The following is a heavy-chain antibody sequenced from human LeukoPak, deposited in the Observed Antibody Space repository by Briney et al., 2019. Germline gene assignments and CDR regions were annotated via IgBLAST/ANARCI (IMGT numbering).Heavy chain of an antibody. J-gene: IGHJ4*02. CDR1: GFTFSSYG. CDR3: AREPHSYYDFWSGFTNRGAYFDY. D-gene: IGHD3-3*01. Sequence: PGGSLRLSCAASGFTFSSYGMHWVRQAPGKGLEWVAVIWYDGSNKYYADSVKGRFTISRDNSKNTLYLQMNSLRAEDTAVYYCAREPHSYYDFWSGFTNRGAYFDYWGQGTRVTVSS. CDR2: IWYDGSNK. V-gene: IGHV3-33*01.